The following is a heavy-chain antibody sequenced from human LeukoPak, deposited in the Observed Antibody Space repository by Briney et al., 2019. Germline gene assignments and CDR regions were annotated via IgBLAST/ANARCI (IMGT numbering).Heavy chain of an antibody. J-gene: IGHJ6*03. CDR3: AKRGIVVVPDFYYYYYYMDV. D-gene: IGHD2-2*01. CDR1: GFTLSSYA. CDR2: ISTNGGST. Sequence: GGSLRLSCAASGFTLSSYAMHWVRQAAGKGLEYVSAISTNGGSTYYANSVKGRFTISRDNSKNTLYLQMNSLRAEDTAVYYCAKRGIVVVPDFYYYYYYMDVWGKGTTVTVSS. V-gene: IGHV3-64*01.